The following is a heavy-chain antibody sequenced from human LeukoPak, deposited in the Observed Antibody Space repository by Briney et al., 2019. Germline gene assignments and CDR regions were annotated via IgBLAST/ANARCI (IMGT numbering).Heavy chain of an antibody. CDR3: AREETYYDILTGYFPFPYFDY. D-gene: IGHD3-9*01. CDR2: XXXXXXT. J-gene: IGHJ4*02. V-gene: IGHV4-4*07. CDR1: GGSISSYY. Sequence: SETLSLTCTVSGGSISSYYWSWIRQPAGKGLEWXXXXXXXXXTHYNPSLRSRVTMSVDTSKNQFSLKLSSVTAADTAVYYCAREETYYDILTGYFPFPYFDYWGQGTLVTVSS.